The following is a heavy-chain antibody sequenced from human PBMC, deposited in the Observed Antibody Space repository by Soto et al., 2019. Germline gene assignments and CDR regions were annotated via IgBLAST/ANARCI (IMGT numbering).Heavy chain of an antibody. D-gene: IGHD4-17*01. CDR2: ISYDGSNK. V-gene: IGHV3-30*18. CDR3: AKSPKVDYGDYYFDY. CDR1: GFTFSSYG. Sequence: LCLSCAASGFTFSSYGMHWVRQAPGKGLEWVAVISYDGSNKYYADSVKGRFTISRDNSKNTLYLQMNSLRAEDTAVYYCAKSPKVDYGDYYFDYWGQGTLVTVYS. J-gene: IGHJ4*02.